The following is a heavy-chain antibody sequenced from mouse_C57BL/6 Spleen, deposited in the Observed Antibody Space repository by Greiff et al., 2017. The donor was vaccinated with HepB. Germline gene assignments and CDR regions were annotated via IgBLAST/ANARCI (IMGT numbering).Heavy chain of an antibody. Sequence: VHVKQSGPELVKPGASVKIPCKASGYTFTDYNMDWVKQSHGKSLEWIGDINPNNGGTIYNQKFKGKATLTVDKSSSTAYMELRSLTSEDTAVYYCARSGRWSLQGFAYWGQGTLVTVSA. V-gene: IGHV1-18*01. D-gene: IGHD2-3*01. CDR2: INPNNGGT. CDR1: GYTFTDYN. CDR3: ARSGRWSLQGFAY. J-gene: IGHJ3*01.